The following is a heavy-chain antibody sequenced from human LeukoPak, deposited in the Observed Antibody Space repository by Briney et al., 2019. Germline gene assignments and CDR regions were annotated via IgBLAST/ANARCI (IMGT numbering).Heavy chain of an antibody. CDR3: AKDHRSSGWSFLEGLWYFDY. V-gene: IGHV3-33*06. CDR2: IWYDGSNK. J-gene: IGHJ4*02. Sequence: GGSLRLSCAASGFTFSSYGMHWVRQAPGKGLEWVAVIWYDGSNKYYADSVKGRFTISRDNSKNTLYLQMNSLRAEDTAVYYCAKDHRSSGWSFLEGLWYFDYWGQGTPVTVSS. D-gene: IGHD6-19*01. CDR1: GFTFSSYG.